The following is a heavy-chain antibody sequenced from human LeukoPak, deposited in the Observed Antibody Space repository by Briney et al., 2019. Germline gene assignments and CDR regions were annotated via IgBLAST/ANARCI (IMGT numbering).Heavy chain of an antibody. V-gene: IGHV1-46*01. Sequence: ASVKVSCKTSGYTFTGYYMHWVRQAPGQGLEWMGIINPTGGSTTYAQKFQGRVTMTRDMSTSTVYMELSSLRSDDTAVYYCARDDFFDYWGQGTLVTVSS. CDR1: GYTFTGYY. CDR3: ARDDFFDY. J-gene: IGHJ4*02. CDR2: INPTGGST.